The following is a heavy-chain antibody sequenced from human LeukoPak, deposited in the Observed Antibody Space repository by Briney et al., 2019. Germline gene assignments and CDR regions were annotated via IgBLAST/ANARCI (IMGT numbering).Heavy chain of an antibody. CDR1: GGSISSGDYY. CDR3: ARGGHGYAFDI. V-gene: IGHV4-30-4*08. CDR2: IYYSGST. Sequence: SQTLSLTCTVSGGSISSGDYYWRWIRQPRGKGLEWIGYIYYSGSTYYNPSLKSRVTISVDTSKNQFSLKLSSVTAADTAVYYCARGGHGYAFDIWGQGTMVTVSS. J-gene: IGHJ3*02.